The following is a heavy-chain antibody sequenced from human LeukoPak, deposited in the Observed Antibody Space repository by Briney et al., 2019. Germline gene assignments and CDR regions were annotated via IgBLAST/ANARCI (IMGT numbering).Heavy chain of an antibody. V-gene: IGHV1-46*01. CDR3: ARDGEYIVVVTAIPGYYYGVDV. J-gene: IGHJ6*02. Sequence: ASVTVSCKASGYTFTSYYMHWVRQAPGQGLEWMGTINPSGGSTSYAQKFQGRVTMTRDTSTSTVYMELSSLRSEDTAVYYCARDGEYIVVVTAIPGYYYGVDVWGQGTTVTVSS. CDR1: GYTFTSYY. D-gene: IGHD2-21*02. CDR2: INPSGGST.